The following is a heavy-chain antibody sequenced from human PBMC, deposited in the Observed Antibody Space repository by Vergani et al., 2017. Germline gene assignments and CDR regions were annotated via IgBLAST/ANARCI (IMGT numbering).Heavy chain of an antibody. Sequence: QVQLQESGPGLVKPSETLSLTCTVSGGSISSHYWSWIRQPPGKGLEWIGYIYYSGSTNYNPSLKSRVTISVDTSKNQFSLKLSSVTAADTAVYYCALQWLDNWFDPWGLGTLVTVSS. CDR1: GGSISSHY. CDR3: ALQWLDNWFDP. CDR2: IYYSGST. V-gene: IGHV4-59*11. J-gene: IGHJ5*02. D-gene: IGHD6-19*01.